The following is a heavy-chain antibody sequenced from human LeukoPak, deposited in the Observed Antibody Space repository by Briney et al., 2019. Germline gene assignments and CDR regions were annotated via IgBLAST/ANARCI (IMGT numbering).Heavy chain of an antibody. CDR2: IYTSGST. J-gene: IGHJ5*02. Sequence: SQTLSLTCTVSGGSISSGSYYWSWIRQPAGKGLEWIGRIYTSGSTNYNPSLKSRVTISVDTSKNQFSLKLSSVTAADTAVYYCARDSEGIAAAGYWFDPWGQGTLVTVSS. CDR1: GGSISSGSYY. CDR3: ARDSEGIAAAGYWFDP. V-gene: IGHV4-61*02. D-gene: IGHD6-13*01.